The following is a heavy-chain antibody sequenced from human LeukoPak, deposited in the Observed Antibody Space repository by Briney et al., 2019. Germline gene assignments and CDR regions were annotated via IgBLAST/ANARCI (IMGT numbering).Heavy chain of an antibody. Sequence: GGSLRLSCAASGFTVSSNYMSWVRQAPGKGLEWISVLHSGGSTYYADSVKGRFTISRDNSKNTLYLQMNSLRAEDTAVYYCAKGSSSWYLVGYFDYWGQGTLVTVSS. V-gene: IGHV3-53*01. D-gene: IGHD6-13*01. J-gene: IGHJ4*02. CDR3: AKGSSSWYLVGYFDY. CDR2: LHSGGST. CDR1: GFTVSSNY.